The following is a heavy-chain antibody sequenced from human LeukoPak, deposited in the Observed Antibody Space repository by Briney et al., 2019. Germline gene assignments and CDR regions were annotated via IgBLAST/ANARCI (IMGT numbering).Heavy chain of an antibody. Sequence: AGSLRLSCAASGFTFSSYSMNWVRQAPGKGLEWVSSISSSSSYIYYADSVKGRSIISRDNAKKSLYLQMNGLGAEDEAVDYCALLNYFDVWGKGTTVTVSS. CDR3: ALLNYFDV. V-gene: IGHV3-21*01. CDR2: ISSSSSYI. J-gene: IGHJ6*03. CDR1: GFTFSSYS.